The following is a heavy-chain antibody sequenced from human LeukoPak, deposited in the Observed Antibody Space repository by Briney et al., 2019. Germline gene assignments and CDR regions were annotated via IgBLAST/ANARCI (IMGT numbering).Heavy chain of an antibody. CDR3: ARKGPANYYYYYMDV. V-gene: IGHV1-8*01. CDR2: MNPNSGNT. Sequence: ASVKVSFKASGYTFTIYDLNWVRQAPGQGLEWMGWMNPNSGNTGYAPKFQGRVTMTRNTSISTAYMELSSLRSEDTAVYYCARKGPANYYYYYMDVWGKGTSVTVSS. J-gene: IGHJ6*03. CDR1: GYTFTIYD. D-gene: IGHD2-2*01.